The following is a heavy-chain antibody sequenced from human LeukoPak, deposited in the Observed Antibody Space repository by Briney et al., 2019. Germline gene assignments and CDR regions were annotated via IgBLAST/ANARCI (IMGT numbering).Heavy chain of an antibody. CDR2: INHSGST. V-gene: IGHV4-34*01. J-gene: IGHJ4*02. CDR3: ARGAYCSSTSCYGFDY. D-gene: IGHD2-2*01. CDR1: GGSFSGYY. Sequence: PSETLSPTCAVYGGSFSGYYWSWIRQPPGKGLEWIGEINHSGSTNYNPSLKSRVTISVDTSKNQFSLKLSSVTAADTAVYYCARGAYCSSTSCYGFDYWGQGTLVTVSS.